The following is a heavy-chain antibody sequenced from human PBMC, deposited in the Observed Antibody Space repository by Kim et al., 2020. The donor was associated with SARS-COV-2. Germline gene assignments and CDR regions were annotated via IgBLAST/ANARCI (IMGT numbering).Heavy chain of an antibody. CDR3: ARGAYIDFCEGVPTDCYYYYGWDV. CDR2: INWHGGST. Sequence: GGSLRLSCAVSGFTLKDYAMNWVRQAPGKGLEWVSGINWHGGSTGYADSARGRFTISRDNARNSLYLQMTSLTAEDTAFYHCARGAYIDFCEGVPTDCYYYYGWDVWGQGTTVTVSS. V-gene: IGHV3-20*01. CDR1: GFTLKDYA. D-gene: IGHD3-3*01. J-gene: IGHJ6*02.